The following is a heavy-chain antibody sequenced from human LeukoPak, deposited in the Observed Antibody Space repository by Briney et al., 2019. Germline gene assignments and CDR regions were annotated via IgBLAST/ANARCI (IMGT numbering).Heavy chain of an antibody. D-gene: IGHD6-6*01. CDR3: AKDLRIAARPYYFDY. CDR1: GFTFSSYA. CDR2: ISGSGGST. Sequence: GGSLRLSRAASGFTFSSYAMSWVRQAPGKGLEWVSAISGSGGSTYYADSVKGRFTISRDNSKNTLYLQMNSLRAEDTAVYYCAKDLRIAARPYYFDYWGQGTLVTVSS. V-gene: IGHV3-23*01. J-gene: IGHJ4*02.